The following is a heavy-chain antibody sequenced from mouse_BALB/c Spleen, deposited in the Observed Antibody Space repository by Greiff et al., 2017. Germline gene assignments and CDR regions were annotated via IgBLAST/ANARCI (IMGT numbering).Heavy chain of an antibody. CDR2: INPSNGGT. Sequence: QVQLQQSGPELVKPGASVRISCKASGYTFTSYWMHWVKLRPGQGFEWIGEINPSNGGTNYNEKFKRKATLTVDKSSSTAYMQLSSLTSEDSAVYYCTIRIYSRNYDWFAYWGQGTLVTVSA. CDR1: GYTFTSYW. J-gene: IGHJ3*01. D-gene: IGHD2-1*01. V-gene: IGHV1S16*01. CDR3: TIRIYSRNYDWFAY.